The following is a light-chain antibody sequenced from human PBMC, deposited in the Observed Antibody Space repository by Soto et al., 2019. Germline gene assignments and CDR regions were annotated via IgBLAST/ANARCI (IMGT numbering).Light chain of an antibody. J-gene: IGLJ1*01. V-gene: IGLV1-51*01. CDR2: ANN. CDR3: GTWDSTMSAYV. Sequence: QSVRTQPPSVSAAQGQKVTISCTGSRSTVVNHYVSCSPLLPGPAPTLLLSANNKRPSRIPARFSGSKSGTSATLGITGLPTGDEADYYCGTWDSTMSAYVFGTGTKVTVL. CDR1: RSTVVNHY.